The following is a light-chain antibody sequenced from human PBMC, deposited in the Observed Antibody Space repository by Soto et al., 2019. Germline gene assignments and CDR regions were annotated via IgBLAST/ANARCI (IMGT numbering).Light chain of an antibody. V-gene: IGKV1-5*03. CDR2: KAT. CDR1: QSISNW. J-gene: IGKJ5*01. Sequence: DIQMTQSPSTLSASVGDRVTITCRASQSISNWLAWYQQKPGKAPKLLIYKATSLESGVPSRFSGSGSGREFTLTISSLQPDDFATYYCQQYDSYSITFGQGTRLEIK. CDR3: QQYDSYSIT.